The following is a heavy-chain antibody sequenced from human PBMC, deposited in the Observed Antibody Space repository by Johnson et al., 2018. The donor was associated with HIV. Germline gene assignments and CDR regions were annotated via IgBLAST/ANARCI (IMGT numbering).Heavy chain of an antibody. CDR1: GFTVSDTD. Sequence: VQVLESGGGLIQPGGSLRLSCAASGFTVSDTDMTWVRQAPGKGLEWVSIIYSDGNTYYADSVKGRFTISRDNSNNTLYVQMNGLTAEDTAVYYCAKASGYCSSTSCYLDAFDIWGQGTMVTVSS. D-gene: IGHD2-2*01. CDR3: AKASGYCSSTSCYLDAFDI. V-gene: IGHV3-53*01. J-gene: IGHJ3*02. CDR2: IYSDGNT.